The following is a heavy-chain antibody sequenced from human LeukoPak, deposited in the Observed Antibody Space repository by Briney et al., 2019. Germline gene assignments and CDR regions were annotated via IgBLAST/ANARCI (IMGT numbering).Heavy chain of an antibody. CDR2: IYYSGST. Sequence: SETLSLTCTVSGGSISSDYWSWLRQPPGKGLEWIGYIYYSGSTNYNPSLKSRVTISVDTSENQFSLKLSSVTAADTAVYCCARGFWSGRIDYWGQGTLVTVPS. CDR1: GGSISSDY. J-gene: IGHJ4*02. CDR3: ARGFWSGRIDY. V-gene: IGHV4-59*01. D-gene: IGHD3-3*01.